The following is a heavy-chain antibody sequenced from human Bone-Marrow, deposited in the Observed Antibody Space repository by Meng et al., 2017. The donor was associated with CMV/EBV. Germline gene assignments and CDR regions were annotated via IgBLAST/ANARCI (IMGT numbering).Heavy chain of an antibody. Sequence: GESLKISCAASGFTFSSYGMHWVRQAPGKGLEWVAVIWYDGSNKYYADSVKGRFTISRDNSKNTLYLQMNSLRAEDTAVYYCAKEDGVDTAMVIAYYYGMDVWGQGTTVTVSS. CDR1: GFTFSSYG. CDR3: AKEDGVDTAMVIAYYYGMDV. CDR2: IWYDGSNK. D-gene: IGHD5-18*01. V-gene: IGHV3-30*02. J-gene: IGHJ6*02.